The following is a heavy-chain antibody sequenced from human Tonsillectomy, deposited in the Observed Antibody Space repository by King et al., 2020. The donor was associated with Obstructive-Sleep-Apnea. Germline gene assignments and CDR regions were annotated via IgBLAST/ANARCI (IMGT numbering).Heavy chain of an antibody. CDR3: ARAGYYDSSGYYCPYYFDY. CDR2: IDWDDDK. Sequence: VTLKESGPALVKPTQTLTLTCTFSGFSLSTSGMCVSWIRQPPGKALEWLALIDWDDDKYYSTSLKTRLTISKDTSKNQVVLTMTNMDPADTATYYCARAGYYDSSGYYCPYYFDYWGQGTLVTVSS. J-gene: IGHJ4*02. CDR1: GFSLSTSGMC. D-gene: IGHD3-22*01. V-gene: IGHV2-70*01.